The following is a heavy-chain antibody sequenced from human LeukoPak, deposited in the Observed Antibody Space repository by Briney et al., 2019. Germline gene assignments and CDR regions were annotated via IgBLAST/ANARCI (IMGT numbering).Heavy chain of an antibody. V-gene: IGHV1-2*02. CDR1: GHTFTGYY. CDR3: ARGSSSSWKTPLSYYFDY. Sequence: ASVKVSCKASGHTFTGYYMHWVRQAPGQGLEWMGWINPKSGGTNYAQKFQGRVTMTRDTSISTAYMELSRLRSDDTAVYYCARGSSSSWKTPLSYYFDYWGQGTLVTVSS. D-gene: IGHD6-13*01. CDR2: INPKSGGT. J-gene: IGHJ4*02.